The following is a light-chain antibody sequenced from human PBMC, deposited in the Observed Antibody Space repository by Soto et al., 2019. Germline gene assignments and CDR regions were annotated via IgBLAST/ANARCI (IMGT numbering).Light chain of an antibody. CDR3: LQDYSYPYT. J-gene: IGKJ2*01. Sequence: AIQMTQSPSSLSASVGDRVTITCRASQGIRDDLGWYQQKPGKAPKLLIYAAYSLQSWVPSRFSGSGSGTDFTLTISSLQPEDFATYYCLQDYSYPYTFGQGTKLEIK. V-gene: IGKV1-6*01. CDR1: QGIRDD. CDR2: AAY.